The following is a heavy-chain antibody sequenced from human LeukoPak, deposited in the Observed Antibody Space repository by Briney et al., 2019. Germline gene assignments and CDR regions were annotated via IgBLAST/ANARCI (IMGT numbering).Heavy chain of an antibody. D-gene: IGHD4-17*01. V-gene: IGHV4-39*07. CDR2: IFYRGNT. CDR3: AREGGYGDYIHASDV. J-gene: IGHJ3*01. CDR1: GGSIRGSSFY. Sequence: SETLSLTCTVSGGSIRGSSFYWGWIRQPPGGGLEFIGSIFYRGNTYYNPSLKSRVTISVDTSRNQFSLKLTSMTAADTAIYYCAREGGYGDYIHASDVWGQGTMVTVSS.